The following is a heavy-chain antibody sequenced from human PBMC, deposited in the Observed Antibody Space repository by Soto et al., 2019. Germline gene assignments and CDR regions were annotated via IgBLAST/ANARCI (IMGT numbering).Heavy chain of an antibody. CDR3: VKDESINWYSGNFRH. Sequence: GGSLRLSCAASGFTFDDYAMHWVRQVPGKGLEWVSGINWNSGSIGYGDSVKGRFAISRDNAKNSLHLQMNSLSAEDTAFYYCVKDESINWYSGNFRHWGRGTLVTVSS. D-gene: IGHD6-13*01. CDR2: INWNSGSI. V-gene: IGHV3-9*01. J-gene: IGHJ1*01. CDR1: GFTFDDYA.